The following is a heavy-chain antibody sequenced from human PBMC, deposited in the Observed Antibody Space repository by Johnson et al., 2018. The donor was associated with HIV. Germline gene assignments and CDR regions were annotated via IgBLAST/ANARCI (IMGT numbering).Heavy chain of an antibody. CDR1: GFTVSSNY. CDR3: ARTYSQGLDAFDI. J-gene: IGHJ3*02. CDR2: IYSGGST. Sequence: VQLVESGGGLIQPGGSLRLYCAASGFTVSSNYMSWVRQAPGKGLEWVSVIYSGGSTYYADSVKGRFTISRDNSKNTLYLQMNSLRAEDTAVYYCARTYSQGLDAFDIWGQGTMVTVSS. V-gene: IGHV3-53*01. D-gene: IGHD6-13*01.